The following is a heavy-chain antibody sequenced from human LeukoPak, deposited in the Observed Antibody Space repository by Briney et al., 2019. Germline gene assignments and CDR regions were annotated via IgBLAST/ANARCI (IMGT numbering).Heavy chain of an antibody. Sequence: GGSLRLSCAASGFTFSSYAMSWVRQAPGKGLEWVSAISGSGGSKYYADSVKGRFTISRDNSRDTLYLQMNSLRAEDTAVYYCAKGYYDYVLGSYSFDYWGQGTLVTVSS. CDR1: GFTFSSYA. J-gene: IGHJ4*02. CDR2: ISGSGGSK. D-gene: IGHD3-16*01. CDR3: AKGYYDYVLGSYSFDY. V-gene: IGHV3-23*01.